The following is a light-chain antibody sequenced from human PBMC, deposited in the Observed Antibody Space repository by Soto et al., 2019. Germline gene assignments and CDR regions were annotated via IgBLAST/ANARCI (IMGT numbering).Light chain of an antibody. Sequence: DIVLTQSPATLCLPLGVRATLSCRGSKRVSSNLAWYQQMPGQAPRLLIYAASTRATGVPARFSGSGSETEFTLTITTLQSEDFAVYYCQQYNHWPLSFGVGTKVDIK. CDR2: AAS. CDR3: QQYNHWPLS. J-gene: IGKJ4*01. V-gene: IGKV3-15*01. CDR1: KRVSSN.